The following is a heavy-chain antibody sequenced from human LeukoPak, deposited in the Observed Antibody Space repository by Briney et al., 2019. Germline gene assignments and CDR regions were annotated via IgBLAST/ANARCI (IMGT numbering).Heavy chain of an antibody. D-gene: IGHD5-18*01. CDR1: GFTFSSYS. Sequence: GGSLRLSCAASGFTFSSYSMNWVRQAPGKGLEWVSSISSSSYIYYADSVKGRFTISRDNAKNSLYLQMNSLRAEDTAVYYCARDQRMQLWPLDYWGQGTLVTVS. J-gene: IGHJ4*02. V-gene: IGHV3-21*01. CDR3: ARDQRMQLWPLDY. CDR2: ISSSSYI.